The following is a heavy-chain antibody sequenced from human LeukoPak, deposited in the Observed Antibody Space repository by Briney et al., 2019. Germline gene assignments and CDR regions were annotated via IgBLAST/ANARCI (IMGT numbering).Heavy chain of an antibody. D-gene: IGHD2-2*01. CDR3: ATTHPYCSSTICIQNGDTFDY. J-gene: IGHJ4*02. Sequence: ASVKVSCKASGYIFTSYDINWVRQATGQGLEWMGWMSPNSGNSGYAQKFQGRVTMTSNTSISTAYMELSSLRSEDTAVYYCATTHPYCSSTICIQNGDTFDYWGQGTLVTVSS. V-gene: IGHV1-8*01. CDR1: GYIFTSYD. CDR2: MSPNSGNS.